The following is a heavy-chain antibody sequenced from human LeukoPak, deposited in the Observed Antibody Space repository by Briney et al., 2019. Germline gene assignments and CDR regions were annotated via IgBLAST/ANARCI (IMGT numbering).Heavy chain of an antibody. CDR2: ISYDGSNK. D-gene: IGHD6-13*01. CDR1: EFTFSSYG. J-gene: IGHJ6*02. Sequence: GRSLRLSCADSEFTFSSYGMHWVRQAPGKGLEWVAVISYDGSNKYYADSVKGRFTISRDNSKNTLYLQMNSLRAEDTAVYYCAKDGEQQLVIGAFYYYGMDVWGQGTTVTVSS. CDR3: AKDGEQQLVIGAFYYYGMDV. V-gene: IGHV3-30*18.